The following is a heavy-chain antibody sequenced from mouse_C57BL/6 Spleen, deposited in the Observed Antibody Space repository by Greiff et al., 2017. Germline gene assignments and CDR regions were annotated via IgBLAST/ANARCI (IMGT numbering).Heavy chain of an antibody. Sequence: VQLQQSGAELVKPGASVKMSCKASGYTFTSYWITWVKQRPGQGLEWIGDIYPGSGSTNYNEKFKSKATLTVDTSSSTAYMQLSSLTSEDSAVYYCARDDYGSRGDYWGQGTTLTVSS. CDR1: GYTFTSYW. CDR2: IYPGSGST. CDR3: ARDDYGSRGDY. D-gene: IGHD1-1*01. V-gene: IGHV1-55*01. J-gene: IGHJ2*01.